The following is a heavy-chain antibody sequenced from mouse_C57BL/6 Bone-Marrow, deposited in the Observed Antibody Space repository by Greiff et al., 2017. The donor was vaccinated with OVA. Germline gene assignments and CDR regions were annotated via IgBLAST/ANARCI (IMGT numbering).Heavy chain of an antibody. Sequence: QVQLQQSGAELVRPGASVTLSCKASGYTFTDYEMHWVKQTPVHGLEWIGAIDPETGGTAYNQKFKGKAILTADKSSSTAYMELRSLTSEDSAVYYCTRGGVIYGGSSLHWDFDVWGTGTTVTVSS. J-gene: IGHJ1*03. V-gene: IGHV1-15*01. CDR1: GYTFTDYE. CDR2: IDPETGGT. CDR3: TRGGVIYGGSSLHWDFDV. D-gene: IGHD1-1*01.